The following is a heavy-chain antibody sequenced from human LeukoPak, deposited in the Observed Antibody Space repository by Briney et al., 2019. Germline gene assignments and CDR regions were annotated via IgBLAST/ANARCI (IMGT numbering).Heavy chain of an antibody. CDR1: EFTFSRYA. CDR2: ISSGSSTI. Sequence: GGSLRLSCEASEFTFSRYAMSWVRQAPGKGLEWVSYISSGSSTIYYADSVKGRFTISRDNAKNSLYLQMNSLRDEDTAVYYCAEGGEPYWGQGTLVTVSS. D-gene: IGHD1-14*01. J-gene: IGHJ4*02. V-gene: IGHV3-48*02. CDR3: AEGGEPY.